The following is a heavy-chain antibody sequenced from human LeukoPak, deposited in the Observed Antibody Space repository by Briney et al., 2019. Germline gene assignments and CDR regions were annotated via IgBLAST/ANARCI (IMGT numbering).Heavy chain of an antibody. V-gene: IGHV4-59*01. Sequence: SETLSLTCTVSGGSISSYYWSWIRQPPGKGLEWIGYIYYSGSTNYNPPLKSRVTISVDTSKNQFSLKLSSVTAADTAVYYCARRGRGYSANFDYWGQGTLVTVSS. CDR1: GGSISSYY. J-gene: IGHJ4*02. CDR3: ARRGRGYSANFDY. D-gene: IGHD6-13*01. CDR2: IYYSGST.